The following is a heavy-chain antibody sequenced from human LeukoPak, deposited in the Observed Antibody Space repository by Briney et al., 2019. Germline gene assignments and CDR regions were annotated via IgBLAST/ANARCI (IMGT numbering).Heavy chain of an antibody. CDR2: IRSKAYGGTT. J-gene: IGHJ4*02. Sequence: GGSLRLSCAASGFTFSSYSMNWVRQAPGKGLEWVGFIRSKAYGGTTEDAASVKGRFTISRDDSKSIAYLQMNSLKTEDTAVYYCSRGGANSPFDYWGQGTLVTVSS. CDR3: SRGGANSPFDY. D-gene: IGHD1-1*01. CDR1: GFTFSSYS. V-gene: IGHV3-49*04.